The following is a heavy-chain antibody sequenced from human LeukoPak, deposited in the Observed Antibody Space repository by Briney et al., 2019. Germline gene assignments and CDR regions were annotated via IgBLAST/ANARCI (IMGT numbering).Heavy chain of an antibody. CDR2: IKEDGSVK. Sequence: PGGSLRLSCEASGFTFSNYWMSWVHQAPGKGLEWLANIKEDGSVKYYVDSVKGRFTISRDNAKNLLFLQMNSLRAEDTAVYSCARGRRDSEYVGGLGYWGQGILVTVSS. CDR1: GFTFSNYW. D-gene: IGHD3-16*01. J-gene: IGHJ4*02. V-gene: IGHV3-7*03. CDR3: ARGRRDSEYVGGLGY.